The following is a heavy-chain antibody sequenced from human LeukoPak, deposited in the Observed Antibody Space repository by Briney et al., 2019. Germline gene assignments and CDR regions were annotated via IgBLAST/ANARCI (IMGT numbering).Heavy chain of an antibody. Sequence: GGSLRLSCAASGFTFSSYSLNWVRQAPGKGLEWVSIISGSGSSTDYVDSVKGRFTISRDNSKNTLYLQMNSLRAEDTAVYYCAKSFGPVIAAAGTGADWGQGTLVTVSS. CDR3: AKSFGPVIAAAGTGAD. D-gene: IGHD6-13*01. V-gene: IGHV3-23*01. J-gene: IGHJ4*02. CDR1: GFTFSSYS. CDR2: ISGSGSST.